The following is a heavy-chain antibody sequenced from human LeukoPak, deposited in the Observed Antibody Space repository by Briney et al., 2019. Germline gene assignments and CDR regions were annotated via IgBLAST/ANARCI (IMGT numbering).Heavy chain of an antibody. CDR3: ARSLTYYYDSSGSGAFDI. Sequence: GASVKVSCKASGGTFSSYAISWVRQAPGQGLEWMGGIIPIFGTANYAQKFQGRVTITADESTSTAYMELSSLRSEDTAVYYCARSLTYYYDSSGSGAFDIWGQGTMVTVSS. D-gene: IGHD3-22*01. J-gene: IGHJ3*02. CDR1: GGTFSSYA. CDR2: IIPIFGTA. V-gene: IGHV1-69*13.